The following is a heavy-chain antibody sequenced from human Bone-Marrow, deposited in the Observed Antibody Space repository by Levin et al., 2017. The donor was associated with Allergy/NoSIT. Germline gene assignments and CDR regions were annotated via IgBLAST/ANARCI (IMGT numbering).Heavy chain of an antibody. J-gene: IGHJ3*02. V-gene: IGHV5-51*01. CDR1: GYSFTSYW. CDR3: AKSYHYGSGTPDAFDI. CDR2: MYPGDSDT. D-gene: IGHD3-10*01. Sequence: ASVKVSCKGSGYSFTSYWIGCVRQMPGKGLEWMGIMYPGDSDTRYSPSFQGQVTISADKSISTAYLHWSSLKASDTAMFYCAKSYHYGSGTPDAFDIWGQGTMVTVSS.